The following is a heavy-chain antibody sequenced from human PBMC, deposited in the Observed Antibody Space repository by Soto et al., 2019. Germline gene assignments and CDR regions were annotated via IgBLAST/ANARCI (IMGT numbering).Heavy chain of an antibody. CDR3: ARENYGSGSYYHHYGMDV. J-gene: IGHJ6*02. V-gene: IGHV4-30-2*01. Sequence: PSETLSLTCAVSGGSISSGGYSWSWIRQPPGKGLEWIWYIYHSGSTYYNPSLKSRVTISVDRSKNQFSLKLSSVTAADTAVYYCARENYGSGSYYHHYGMDVWGQGTTVTVSS. D-gene: IGHD3-10*01. CDR2: IYHSGST. CDR1: GGSISSGGYS.